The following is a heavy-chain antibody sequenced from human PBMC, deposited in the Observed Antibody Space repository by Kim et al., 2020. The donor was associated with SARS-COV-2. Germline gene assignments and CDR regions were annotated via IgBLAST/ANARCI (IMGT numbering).Heavy chain of an antibody. D-gene: IGHD6-6*01. CDR1: GFAFSSYG. Sequence: GGSLRLSCAASGFAFSSYGMHWVRQAPGKGLDWLAVISYDGSNKYYADSVKGRFTISRDNSKNTLYLQMNSLRAEDTAVYYCAKDRIWAAARPRECDYWGQGTLVTVSS. CDR2: ISYDGSNK. V-gene: IGHV3-30*18. CDR3: AKDRIWAAARPRECDY. J-gene: IGHJ4*02.